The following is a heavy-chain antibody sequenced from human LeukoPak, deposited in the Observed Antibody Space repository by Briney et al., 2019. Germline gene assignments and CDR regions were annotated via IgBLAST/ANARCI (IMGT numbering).Heavy chain of an antibody. V-gene: IGHV3-33*03. D-gene: IGHD2-15*01. CDR3: AKGVDYCSGGSCPADY. CDR1: GFILNDYG. Sequence: PGGSLRLSCAASGFILNDYGMHWVRQAPGKGLEWVADIWFDKNQHFADSVKGRFAISRDNSKNTVYLQINSLRAEDTAVYYCAKGVDYCSGGSCPADYWGPGTLVTVSS. CDR2: IWFDKNQ. J-gene: IGHJ4*02.